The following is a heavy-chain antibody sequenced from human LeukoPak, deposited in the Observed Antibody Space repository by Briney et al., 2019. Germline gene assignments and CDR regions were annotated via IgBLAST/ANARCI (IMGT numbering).Heavy chain of an antibody. Sequence: TGRSLRLSCAASGFTFSSYAMHWVRQAPGKGLEWVAVISYDGSNKYYADSVKGRFTISRDNSKNTLYLQMNSLRAEDTAVYYCARVGFGLRYFDYKLDDFDYWGQGTLVTVSS. J-gene: IGHJ4*02. CDR1: GFTFSSYA. CDR2: ISYDGSNK. D-gene: IGHD3-9*01. V-gene: IGHV3-30-3*01. CDR3: ARVGFGLRYFDYKLDDFDY.